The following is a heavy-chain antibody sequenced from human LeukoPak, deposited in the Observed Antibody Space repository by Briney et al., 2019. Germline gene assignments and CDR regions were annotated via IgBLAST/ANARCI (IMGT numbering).Heavy chain of an antibody. Sequence: PGGPLRLSCAAPGFTVSSNYMSWVRQPAGKGLEWVSVLYSGGATFYADSVKGRFTISRDTSKNTLYLQMNDLRADDTAVYYCTKLKGWYGEGFFDYWGQGTLVTVSS. CDR2: LYSGGAT. CDR1: GFTVSSNY. CDR3: TKLKGWYGEGFFDY. D-gene: IGHD6-19*01. J-gene: IGHJ4*02. V-gene: IGHV3-53*01.